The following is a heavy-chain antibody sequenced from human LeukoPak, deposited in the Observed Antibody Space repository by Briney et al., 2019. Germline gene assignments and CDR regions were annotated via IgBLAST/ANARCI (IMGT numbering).Heavy chain of an antibody. CDR1: GFTFSSYW. V-gene: IGHV3-74*01. Sequence: PGGSLRLSCAASGFTFSSYWMHWVRQAPGKGLVWVSRINSDGSDTSYADSVKGRVTISRDNAKNTLYLQMNSLRAEDTGVYYCARDPGQWELPIDYWGQGTLVTVSS. CDR3: ARDPGQWELPIDY. D-gene: IGHD1-26*01. CDR2: INSDGSDT. J-gene: IGHJ4*02.